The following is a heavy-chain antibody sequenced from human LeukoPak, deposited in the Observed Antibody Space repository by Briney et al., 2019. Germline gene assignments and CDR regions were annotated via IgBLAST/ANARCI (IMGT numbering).Heavy chain of an antibody. CDR2: ISPYNGNT. D-gene: IGHD3-10*01. Sequence: ASVKVSCKASGYTFTSYGISWVRQAPGQGLEWMGWISPYNGNTKYAQKLQGRVTMTTDTSTSTAYMELRSLRSDDTAVYYCARDKTQIWFGAGLWYFDYWGQGTLVTVSS. CDR3: ARDKTQIWFGAGLWYFDY. J-gene: IGHJ4*02. V-gene: IGHV1-18*01. CDR1: GYTFTSYG.